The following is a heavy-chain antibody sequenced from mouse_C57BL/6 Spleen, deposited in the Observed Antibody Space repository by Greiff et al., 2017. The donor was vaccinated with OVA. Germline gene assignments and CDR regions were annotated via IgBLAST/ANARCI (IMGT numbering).Heavy chain of an antibody. D-gene: IGHD2-4*01. CDR1: GYTFTSYW. CDR3: ARSTYDYDAYYFDY. J-gene: IGHJ2*01. CDR2: IDPSDSYT. V-gene: IGHV1-69*01. Sequence: VQLQQSGAELVMPGASVKLSCKASGYTFTSYWMHWVKQRPGQGLEWIGEIDPSDSYTNYNQKFKGKSTLTVDKSSSTAYMQLSSLTSEDSAVYYCARSTYDYDAYYFDYWGQGTTLTVSS.